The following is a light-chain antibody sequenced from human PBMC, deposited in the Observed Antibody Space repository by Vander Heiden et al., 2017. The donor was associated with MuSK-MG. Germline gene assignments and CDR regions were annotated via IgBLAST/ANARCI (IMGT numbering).Light chain of an antibody. CDR1: QSISIW. CDR2: KAS. V-gene: IGKV1-5*03. J-gene: IGKJ5*01. CDR3: QQYNSYPLT. Sequence: DIQMTQSPSTLSASVGSRVTITCRASQSISIWLAWYQQKPRKAPKLLIYKASTLESGVPSRFSGSGSGTEFTLTISSLQPDDIATYYCQQYNSYPLTFGQGTRVEIK.